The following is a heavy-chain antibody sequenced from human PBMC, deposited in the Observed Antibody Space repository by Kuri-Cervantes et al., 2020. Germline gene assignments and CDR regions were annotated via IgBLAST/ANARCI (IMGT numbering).Heavy chain of an antibody. CDR3: ARDRGTSGPPGYFQH. CDR1: GYTFTSYA. D-gene: IGHD2-2*01. CDR2: IIPIFGTA. J-gene: IGHJ1*01. V-gene: IGHV1-69*05. Sequence: SVKVPCKASGYTFTSYAMHWVRQAPGQGLEWMGGIIPIFGTANYAQKFQGRVTITTDESTSTAYMELSSLRSDDTAVYYCARDRGTSGPPGYFQHWGQGTLVTVSS.